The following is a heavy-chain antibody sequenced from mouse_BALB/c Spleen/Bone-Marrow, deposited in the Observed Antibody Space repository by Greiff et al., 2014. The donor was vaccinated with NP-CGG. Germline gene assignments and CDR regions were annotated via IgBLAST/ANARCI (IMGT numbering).Heavy chain of an antibody. Sequence: QVQLQQSGAELVRPGASVKLSCKASGYSFTSYWMNWVKQRPGQGLEWIGMIDPSDSETRLNQKFKDKATLTVDKSSSTAYMQLSSLTSEDSAVYYCARDYDGYYAMDYWGPGTSVTVSS. CDR3: ARDYDGYYAMDY. J-gene: IGHJ4*01. D-gene: IGHD2-4*01. CDR2: IDPSDSET. CDR1: GYSFTSYW. V-gene: IGHV1-61*01.